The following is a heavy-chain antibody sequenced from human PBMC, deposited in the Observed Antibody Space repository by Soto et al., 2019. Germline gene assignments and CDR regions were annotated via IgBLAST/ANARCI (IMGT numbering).Heavy chain of an antibody. Sequence: ASVKVSCKASGYTFTTYGISWVRQAPGQGLEWMGWISPYNGTTKYAEKFQGEMTMTTDTATSTAYMDLRSLRSDDTAVYYCARDGERDTGLNFYYYLHGMDAWGQGTEVTSP. D-gene: IGHD1-1*01. J-gene: IGHJ6*02. CDR2: ISPYNGTT. CDR1: GYTFTTYG. CDR3: ARDGERDTGLNFYYYLHGMDA. V-gene: IGHV1-18*04.